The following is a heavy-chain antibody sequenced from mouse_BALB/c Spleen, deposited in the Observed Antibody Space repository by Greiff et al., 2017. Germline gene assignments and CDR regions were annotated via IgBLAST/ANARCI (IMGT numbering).Heavy chain of an antibody. CDR2: IDPENGNT. J-gene: IGHJ4*01. V-gene: IGHV14-1*02. CDR3: ARRGNYGADY. Sequence: VQLQQSGAELVRPGALVKLSCKASGFNIKDYYMHWVKQRPEQGLEWIGWIDPENGNTIYDPKFQGKASITADTSSNTAYLQLSSLTSEDTAVYYCARRGNYGADYWGQGTSVAVSS. CDR1: GFNIKDYY. D-gene: IGHD2-1*01.